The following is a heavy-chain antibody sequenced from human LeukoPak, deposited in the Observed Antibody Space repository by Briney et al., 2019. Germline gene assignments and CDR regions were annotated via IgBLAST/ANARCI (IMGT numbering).Heavy chain of an antibody. CDR1: GYTFTSYD. V-gene: IGHV1-46*01. CDR3: ARDSGSYDFDY. Sequence: ASVKVSCKASGYTFTSYDINWVRQAPGQGLEWMGIINPSGGSTSYAQKFQGRVTMTRDTSTSTVYMELSSLRSEDTAVYYCARDSGSYDFDYWGQGTLVTVSS. J-gene: IGHJ4*02. CDR2: INPSGGST. D-gene: IGHD1-26*01.